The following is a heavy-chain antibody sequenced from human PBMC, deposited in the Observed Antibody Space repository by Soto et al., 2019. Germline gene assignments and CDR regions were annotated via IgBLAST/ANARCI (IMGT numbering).Heavy chain of an antibody. D-gene: IGHD3-22*01. J-gene: IGHJ4*02. CDR1: GFTFSSYG. CDR3: ATEDYYDSSGGAFDFDY. CDR2: ISYDGSNK. Sequence: QVQLVESGGGVVQPGRSLRLSCAASGFTFSSYGMHWVRQAPGKGLEWVAVISYDGSNKYYADSVKGRFTISRDNSKNTLYLQMHSLRAEDTAVYYCATEDYYDSSGGAFDFDYWGQGTLVTVSS. V-gene: IGHV3-30*03.